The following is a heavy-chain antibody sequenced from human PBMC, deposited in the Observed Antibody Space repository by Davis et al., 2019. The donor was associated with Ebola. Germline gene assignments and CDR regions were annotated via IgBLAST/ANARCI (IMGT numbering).Heavy chain of an antibody. CDR3: ATNFGFREFFRF. CDR1: GYTFTSYD. CDR2: MNPNSGNT. Sequence: ASVKVSCKASGYTFTSYDINWVRQATGQGLEWMGWMNPNSGNTGYAQKFQGRVTMTRNTSISTAYMELSSLTSEDTAVYYCATNFGFREFFRFWGQGTLVTISS. V-gene: IGHV1-8*01. J-gene: IGHJ1*01. D-gene: IGHD3-10*01.